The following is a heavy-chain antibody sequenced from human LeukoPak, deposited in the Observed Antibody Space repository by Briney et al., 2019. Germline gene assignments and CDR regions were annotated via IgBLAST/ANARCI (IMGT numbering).Heavy chain of an antibody. V-gene: IGHV3-48*03. CDR3: ARDTLEYSNSPDALDI. CDR1: GFTFSAYE. Sequence: PGGSLRLSCAASGFTFSAYEMNWVRQAPGKGLEWVSHIGSSGSTVYYADSVKGRFTISRDNAKNSLYMQMESLRDEDTAIYYCARDTLEYSNSPDALDIWGQGTMVTVSS. D-gene: IGHD4-23*01. J-gene: IGHJ3*02. CDR2: IGSSGSTV.